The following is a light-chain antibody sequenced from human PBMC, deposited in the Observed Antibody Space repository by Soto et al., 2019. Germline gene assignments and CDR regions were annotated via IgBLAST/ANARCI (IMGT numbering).Light chain of an antibody. CDR2: VAS. J-gene: IGKJ1*01. CDR3: QQYDKWPWT. CDR1: QTINNN. Sequence: DIVMTQSPATLSMSPGERATLSCRASQTINNNLAWNQQKPGQAPRLLIYVASTRAPGIPDRFSGSGSGTEFTLTISSLQSEDFAVYYCQQYDKWPWTFGQGTKVEIK. V-gene: IGKV3-15*01.